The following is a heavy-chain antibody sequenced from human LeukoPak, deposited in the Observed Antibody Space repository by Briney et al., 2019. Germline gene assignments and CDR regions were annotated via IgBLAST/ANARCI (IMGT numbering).Heavy chain of an antibody. Sequence: PGGSLRLSCAASGFTFSSYGMHWVRQAPGKGLEWVAVIWYDGSNKYYAGSVKGRFTISRDNSKNTLYLQMNSLRAEDTAVYYCARGPEYFQHWGQGTLVTVSS. V-gene: IGHV3-33*01. CDR2: IWYDGSNK. CDR3: ARGPEYFQH. J-gene: IGHJ1*01. CDR1: GFTFSSYG.